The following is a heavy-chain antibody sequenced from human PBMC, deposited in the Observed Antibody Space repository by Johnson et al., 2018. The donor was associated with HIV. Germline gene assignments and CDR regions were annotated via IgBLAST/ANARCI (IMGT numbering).Heavy chain of an antibody. J-gene: IGHJ3*02. D-gene: IGHD3-22*01. CDR2: ISYDGSNK. V-gene: IGHV3-30-3*01. CDR1: GFTFSSFA. Sequence: QMQVVESGGGVVQPGTSLRLSCAASGFTFSSFAMHWVRQAPGKGLEWMAFISYDGSNKYFTDSVRGRFTISRDNSKNTLFLQMNSLRAEDTAVYYCVRRFYDSSAFDIWGQGTLVTVSS. CDR3: VRRFYDSSAFDI.